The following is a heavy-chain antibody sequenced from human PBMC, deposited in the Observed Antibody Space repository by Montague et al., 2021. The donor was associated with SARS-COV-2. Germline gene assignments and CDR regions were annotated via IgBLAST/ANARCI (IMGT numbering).Heavy chain of an antibody. CDR2: NYSGST. Sequence: SETLSLTCTVSGGSISSSSYYWGWIRQPPGKGLEWIGSNYSGSTYYNPSLKSRVTISVDTSKNQFSLKLSSVTAADTAVYYCARDSRTDFDWLFPDSGSYYYYMDVWGKGTTVTVSS. D-gene: IGHD3-9*01. CDR1: GGSISSSSYY. J-gene: IGHJ6*03. CDR3: ARDSRTDFDWLFPDSGSYYYYMDV. V-gene: IGHV4-39*07.